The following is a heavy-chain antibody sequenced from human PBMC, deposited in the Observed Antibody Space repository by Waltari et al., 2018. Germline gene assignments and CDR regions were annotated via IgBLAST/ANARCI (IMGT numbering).Heavy chain of an antibody. CDR2: ISGSGVST. CDR1: GFTFSSYA. Sequence: EVQLLESGGGLVQPGGSLRLSCAASGFTFSSYAMSWVRQAPGKGLEWVSVISGSGVSTYYADAGKGRFTISRDNSKNTLYLQMNSLRAEDTAVYYCAKEVGGPAQLDDPRWGQGTLVTVSS. J-gene: IGHJ4*02. CDR3: AKEVGGPAQLDDPR. D-gene: IGHD3-16*01. V-gene: IGHV3-23*01.